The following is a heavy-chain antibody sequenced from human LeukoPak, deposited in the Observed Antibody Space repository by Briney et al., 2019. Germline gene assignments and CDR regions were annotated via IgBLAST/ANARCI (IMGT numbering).Heavy chain of an antibody. V-gene: IGHV3-7*01. CDR3: ARDLGYSQFDP. J-gene: IGHJ5*02. CDR2: LDQDGSEI. CDR1: GFPFSTFG. D-gene: IGHD5-18*01. Sequence: GGSLRPSCAPPGFPFSTFGMGWSGKPQGKGLEWVANLDQDGSEINYVDSVKGRFTISRDNAKNSLYLQMNSLRAEDTALYYCARDLGYSQFDPWGQGTLVTVSS.